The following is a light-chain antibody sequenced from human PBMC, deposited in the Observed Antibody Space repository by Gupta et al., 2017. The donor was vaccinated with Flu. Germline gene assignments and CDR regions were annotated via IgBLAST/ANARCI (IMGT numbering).Light chain of an antibody. Sequence: QSALTQPASVSGSPGQSITISCTGTTSDIGGYNYVSWYQQHPGKAPKLMIYEVSNRPAGVSTRFSGSKSGNTASLTISGLQAEDEADYYCTSYTSSYTRVFGTGTKVTVL. V-gene: IGLV2-14*01. CDR1: TSDIGGYNY. J-gene: IGLJ1*01. CDR2: EVS. CDR3: TSYTSSYTRV.